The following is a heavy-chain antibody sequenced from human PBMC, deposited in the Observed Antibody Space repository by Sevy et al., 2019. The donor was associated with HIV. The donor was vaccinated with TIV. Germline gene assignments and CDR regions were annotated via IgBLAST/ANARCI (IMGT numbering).Heavy chain of an antibody. D-gene: IGHD3-10*01. V-gene: IGHV3-73*01. Sequence: GGSPRLSCAASGFSFSGSAMHWVRQVSGKGLEWVGLIRNRADNYATSYGASMKGRFTISRDDSKNMAYLQMTRMKTDDTAVYYCTRSVTVFLGVIVDFDYWGQGTLVTVSS. CDR3: TRSVTVFLGVIVDFDY. CDR1: GFSFSGSA. J-gene: IGHJ4*02. CDR2: IRNRADNYAT.